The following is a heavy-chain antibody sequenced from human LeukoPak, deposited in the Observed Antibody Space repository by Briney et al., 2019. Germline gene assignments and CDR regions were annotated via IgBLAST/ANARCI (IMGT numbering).Heavy chain of an antibody. CDR2: IYDSGSA. Sequence: SETLSLTCDVSGDSISRDGYCWSWIRQPPGKGLEWIGYIYDSGSASYNPSLRSRVTISVDTSKNQFSLKLSSVTAADTAVYSCARQNGGGAFDIWGQGTMVTVSS. V-gene: IGHV4-30-2*01. CDR3: ARQNGGGAFDI. CDR1: GDSISRDGYC. D-gene: IGHD1-1*01. J-gene: IGHJ3*02.